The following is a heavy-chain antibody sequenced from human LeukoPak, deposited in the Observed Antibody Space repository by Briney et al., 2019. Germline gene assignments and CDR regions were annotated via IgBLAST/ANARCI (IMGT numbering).Heavy chain of an antibody. V-gene: IGHV4-39*01. Sequence: SETLSLTCTVSGGSISNSSYFWGWIRQPPGKGLEWIGSIYFTGTTYYNPSLKSRVTVSENTSKNQLSLRVTSVTATDTAVYYCARGVNFCSSPHCRGDYFDSWGQGTLVTVSS. CDR1: GGSISNSSYF. D-gene: IGHD2-2*01. CDR3: ARGVNFCSSPHCRGDYFDS. CDR2: IYFTGTT. J-gene: IGHJ4*02.